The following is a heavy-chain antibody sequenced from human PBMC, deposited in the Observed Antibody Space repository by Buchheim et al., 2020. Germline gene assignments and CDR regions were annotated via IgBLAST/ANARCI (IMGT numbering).Heavy chain of an antibody. CDR2: IYYSGST. CDR1: GGSISSGGYY. CDR3: ARGGAILWFGELVSYYYYGMDV. D-gene: IGHD3-10*01. J-gene: IGHJ6*02. Sequence: QVQLQESGPGLVKPSQTLSLTCTVSGGSISSGGYYWSWIRHHPGKGLEWIGYIYYSGSTYYNPSLKSRVTISVDTSKNQFSLKLSSVTAADTAVYYCARGGAILWFGELVSYYYYGMDVWGQGTT. V-gene: IGHV4-31*03.